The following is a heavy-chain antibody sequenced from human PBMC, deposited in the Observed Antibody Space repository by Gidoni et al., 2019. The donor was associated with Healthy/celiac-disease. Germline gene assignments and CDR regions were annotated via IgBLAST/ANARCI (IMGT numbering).Heavy chain of an antibody. J-gene: IGHJ4*02. Sequence: EVQLVESGGGLLHPGGSLRLPCASSVFTFSSYSMTWSRQAPGKGLERVSSISSSSSYIYYADSVKGRFTIARDNAKNSLYLQMNSQRAEDTAVYYCARDRRGGFDYWGQGTLVTVSS. D-gene: IGHD2-15*01. V-gene: IGHV3-21*01. CDR1: VFTFSSYS. CDR3: ARDRRGGFDY. CDR2: ISSSSSYI.